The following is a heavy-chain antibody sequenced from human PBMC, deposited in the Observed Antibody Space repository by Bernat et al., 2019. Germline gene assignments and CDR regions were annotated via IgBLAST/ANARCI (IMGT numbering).Heavy chain of an antibody. J-gene: IGHJ6*02. CDR2: IIPIFGTA. D-gene: IGHD5-12*01. CDR1: GGTFSSYA. CDR3: ARERYSGYDFGGGTPYYYGMDV. V-gene: IGHV1-69*01. Sequence: QVQLVQSGAEVKKPGSSVKVSCKASGGTFSSYAISWVRQAPGQGLEWMGGIIPIFGTANYAQKFQGRVTITADESTSTAYMELSSLRSEDTAGYYCARERYSGYDFGGGTPYYYGMDVWGQGTTVTVSS.